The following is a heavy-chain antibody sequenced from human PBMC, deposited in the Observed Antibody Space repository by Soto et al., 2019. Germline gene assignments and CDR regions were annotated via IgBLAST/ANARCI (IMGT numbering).Heavy chain of an antibody. V-gene: IGHV2-5*01. CDR1: GFSLSTSGVG. D-gene: IGHD3-22*01. CDR3: AHRPHYYDSSGYYYYTTDAFDI. J-gene: IGHJ3*02. Sequence: SGPTLVNPTQTLTLTCTFSGFSLSTSGVGVGWIPQPPGKALEWLALIYWNDDKRYSPSLKSRLTITKDTSKNQVVLTMTNMDPVDTATYYCAHRPHYYDSSGYYYYTTDAFDIWGQGTMVTVSS. CDR2: IYWNDDK.